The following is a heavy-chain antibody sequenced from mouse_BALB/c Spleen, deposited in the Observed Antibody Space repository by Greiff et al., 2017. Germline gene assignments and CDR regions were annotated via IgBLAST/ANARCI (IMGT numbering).Heavy chain of an antibody. D-gene: IGHD2-14*01. Sequence: QVQLQQSGAELVKPGASVKLSCKTSGYTFTSYWIQWVKQRPGQGLGWIGEIFPGTGTTYYNEKFKGKATLTIDTSSSTAYMQLSSLTSEDSAVYFCGRRYARDAMDYWGQGTSVTVSS. V-gene: IGHV1S132*01. CDR3: GRRYARDAMDY. J-gene: IGHJ4*01. CDR1: GYTFTSYW. CDR2: IFPGTGTT.